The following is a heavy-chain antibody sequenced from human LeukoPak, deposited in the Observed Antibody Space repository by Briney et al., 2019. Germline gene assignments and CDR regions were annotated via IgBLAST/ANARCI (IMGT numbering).Heavy chain of an antibody. D-gene: IGHD2-21*01. CDR2: ISDSAGRT. V-gene: IGHV3-23*01. CDR3: AKRGVVIRVILVGFHKEAYYFDS. Sequence: GGSLRLSCAVSGITLSNYGMSWVRQAPGKGLEWVAGISDSAGRTNYADSVKGRFTISRDNPKNTLYLQMNSLRAEDTAVYFCAKRGVVIRVILVGFHKEAYYFDSWGQGALVTVSS. CDR1: GITLSNYG. J-gene: IGHJ4*02.